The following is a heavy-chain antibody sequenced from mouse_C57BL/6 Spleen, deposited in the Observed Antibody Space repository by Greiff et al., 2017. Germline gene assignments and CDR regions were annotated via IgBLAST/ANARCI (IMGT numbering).Heavy chain of an antibody. D-gene: IGHD2-4*01. J-gene: IGHJ3*01. Sequence: EVQLQQSGPELVKPGASVKIPCKASGYTFTDYNMDWVKQSHGKSLEWIGDINPNNGGTIYNQKFKGKATLTVDKSSSTAYMELRSLTSEDTAVFYCARGGYDYDVFAYWGQGTLVTVSA. CDR1: GYTFTDYN. V-gene: IGHV1-18*01. CDR3: ARGGYDYDVFAY. CDR2: INPNNGGT.